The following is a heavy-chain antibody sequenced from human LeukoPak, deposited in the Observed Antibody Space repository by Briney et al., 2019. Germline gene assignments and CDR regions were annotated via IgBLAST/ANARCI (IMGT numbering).Heavy chain of an antibody. CDR2: IYHSGST. V-gene: IGHV4-30-2*01. D-gene: IGHD3-10*01. Sequence: SQTLSLTCTVSGGSISSGGYYWSWIRQPPGKGLEWIGYIYHSGSTYYNPSLKSRVTISVDRSKNQFSLKLSSVTAADTAVYYCARGDYYGSGSYARFDPWGQGTLVTVSS. CDR1: GGSISSGGYY. J-gene: IGHJ5*02. CDR3: ARGDYYGSGSYARFDP.